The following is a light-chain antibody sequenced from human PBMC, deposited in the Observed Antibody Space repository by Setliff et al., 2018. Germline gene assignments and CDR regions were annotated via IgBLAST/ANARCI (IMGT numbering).Light chain of an antibody. CDR1: QSISNW. CDR2: EAS. CDR3: QQYDRWPST. V-gene: IGKV1-5*03. J-gene: IGKJ5*01. Sequence: DIQMTQSPSTLSAFVGDRVTITCRASQSISNWLVWYQQKPGKAPNVLIYEASSLETGVPSRFSGSGSGTEFTLTISRLQPDDFATYYCQQYDRWPSTFGQGTRLEIK.